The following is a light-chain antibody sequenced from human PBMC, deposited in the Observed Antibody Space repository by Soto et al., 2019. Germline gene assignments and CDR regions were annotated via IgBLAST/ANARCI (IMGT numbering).Light chain of an antibody. CDR1: QSVSSSY. CDR2: GAS. J-gene: IGKJ3*01. Sequence: EIVLTQSPGTLSLSPGERATLSCRASQSVSSSYLAWYQQKPGQAPRLLIYGASSRATGIPDRFSGSGSGTDFTLTISRLEPEDVVVYYYQQYCSSPIFTFGPGTKVDIK. V-gene: IGKV3-20*01. CDR3: QQYCSSPIFT.